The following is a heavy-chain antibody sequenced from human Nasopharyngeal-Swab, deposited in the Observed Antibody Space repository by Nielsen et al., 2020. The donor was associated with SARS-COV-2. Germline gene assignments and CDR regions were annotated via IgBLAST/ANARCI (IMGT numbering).Heavy chain of an antibody. D-gene: IGHD4-17*01. CDR2: ISGSGGST. CDR3: ANHRDYGETYYYMDV. CDR1: GFTFSSYA. J-gene: IGHJ6*03. V-gene: IGHV3-23*01. Sequence: GESLKISCAASGFTFSSYAMSWVRQATGKGLEWVSAISGSGGSTYYADSVKGRFTISRDNSKNTLYLQMNSLRAEDTAVYYCANHRDYGETYYYMDVWGKGTTVTVSS.